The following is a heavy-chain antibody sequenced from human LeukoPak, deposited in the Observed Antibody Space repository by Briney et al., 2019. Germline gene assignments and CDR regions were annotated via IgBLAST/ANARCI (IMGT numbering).Heavy chain of an antibody. D-gene: IGHD1-26*01. CDR2: IYYSGST. V-gene: IGHV4-34*01. CDR1: GGSFSGYY. Sequence: SETLSLTCAVYGGSFSGYYWSWVRQPPGKGLEWIGSIYYSGSTYYNPSLKRRVTISVDTSKNQFSLKLSSVTAADTAVYYCARDKTSMWEYNWFDPWGQGTLVNVSS. J-gene: IGHJ5*02. CDR3: ARDKTSMWEYNWFDP.